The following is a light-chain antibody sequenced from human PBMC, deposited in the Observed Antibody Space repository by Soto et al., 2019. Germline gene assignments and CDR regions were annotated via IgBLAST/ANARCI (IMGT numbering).Light chain of an antibody. V-gene: IGLV2-23*01. CDR3: SSYGGRG. CDR1: SSYAL. CDR2: DNT. J-gene: IGLJ2*01. Sequence: QYALTQPASVSGSPGQSITISCTVTSSYALVSWFQYHPGKAPKLVMYDNTKRPSGVSERLSGSRSDNTASLIITGLQTDDEADYYCSSYGGRGFGGGTKLTVL.